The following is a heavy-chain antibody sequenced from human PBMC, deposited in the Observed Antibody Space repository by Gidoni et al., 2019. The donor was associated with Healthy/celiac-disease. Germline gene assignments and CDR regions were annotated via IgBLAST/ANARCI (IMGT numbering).Heavy chain of an antibody. CDR1: GFTFSSYA. V-gene: IGHV3-30-3*01. Sequence: QVQLVESGRGVVQPGRSLRLSCAASGFTFSSYAMHWVRQAPGKGLEWVAVISYDGSNKYYADSVKGRFTISRDNSKNTLYLQMNSLRAEDTAVYYCARDGDYGDYVRYYYGMDVWGQGTTVTVSS. CDR2: ISYDGSNK. J-gene: IGHJ6*02. D-gene: IGHD4-17*01. CDR3: ARDGDYGDYVRYYYGMDV.